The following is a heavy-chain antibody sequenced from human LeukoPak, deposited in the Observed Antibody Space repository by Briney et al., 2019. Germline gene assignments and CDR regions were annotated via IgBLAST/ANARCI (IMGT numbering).Heavy chain of an antibody. CDR1: GFTFSSYS. J-gene: IGHJ5*02. Sequence: PGGSLRLSCAASGFTFSSYSMNWVRQAPGKGLEWVSSISSSSSYIYYADSVKGRFTISRDNAKNSLYLQMDSLRAEDTAVYYCARGDIVVVPPAAKFDPWGQGTLVTVSS. D-gene: IGHD2-2*01. CDR2: ISSSSSYI. V-gene: IGHV3-21*01. CDR3: ARGDIVVVPPAAKFDP.